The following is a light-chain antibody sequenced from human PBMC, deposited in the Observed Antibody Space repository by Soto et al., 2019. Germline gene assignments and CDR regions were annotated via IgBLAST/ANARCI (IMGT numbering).Light chain of an antibody. CDR1: SSNIGSNT. Sequence: QSVLTQPPSASGTPGQRVTISCSGSSSNIGSNTVNWYQQLPGTAPKLLIYSNNQRPSGVPDRFSGSKSGTSASLAISGLQSEDAADYYCAAWDDSLNGPRYVFGTGTKLTVL. V-gene: IGLV1-44*01. J-gene: IGLJ1*01. CDR3: AAWDDSLNGPRYV. CDR2: SNN.